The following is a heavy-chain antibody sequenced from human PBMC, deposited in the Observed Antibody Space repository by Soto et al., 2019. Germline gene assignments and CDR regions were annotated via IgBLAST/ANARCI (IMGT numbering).Heavy chain of an antibody. J-gene: IGHJ6*02. CDR3: ARGHYYYGMDV. CDR1: NGSVSSGTYS. CDR2: IYYSGTT. V-gene: IGHV4-30-2*01. Sequence: SETLSLTCTVSNGSVSSGTYSWSWVRQPPGQGLEWIAYIYYSGTTYYTPSLKSRLTMSMDRANDHFSLNLTSVTAADTAVYFCARGHYYYGMDVWGQGITVTVS.